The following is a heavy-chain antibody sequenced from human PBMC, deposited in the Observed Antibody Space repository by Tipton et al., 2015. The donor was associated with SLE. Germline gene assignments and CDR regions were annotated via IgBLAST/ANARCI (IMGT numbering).Heavy chain of an antibody. Sequence: TLSLTCIVSDDSVSSAYYWAWIRQPPGKGLAWIGSIYYSGSTYYNPSLKSRVTISVYTSKNQFSLKLSSVTAADTAVYYCARIVAAAGTRYFDYWGQGTLVTVSS. J-gene: IGHJ4*02. V-gene: IGHV4-38-2*02. CDR3: ARIVAAAGTRYFDY. D-gene: IGHD6-13*01. CDR2: IYYSGST. CDR1: DDSVSSAYY.